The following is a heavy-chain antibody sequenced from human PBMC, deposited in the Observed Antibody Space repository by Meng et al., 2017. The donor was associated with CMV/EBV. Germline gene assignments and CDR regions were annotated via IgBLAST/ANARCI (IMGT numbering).Heavy chain of an antibody. CDR2: IYYSGST. J-gene: IGHJ4*02. D-gene: IGHD1-14*01. Sequence: EPGHGMVKPSQTLSLTCTVSGGSISSGDYYWSWIRQPPGKGLEWIGYIYYSGSTYYNPSLKSRVTISVDTSKNQFSLKLSSVTAADTAVYYCARVTSRVAGAFDYWGQGTLVTVSS. V-gene: IGHV4-30-4*08. CDR3: ARVTSRVAGAFDY. CDR1: GGSISSGDYY.